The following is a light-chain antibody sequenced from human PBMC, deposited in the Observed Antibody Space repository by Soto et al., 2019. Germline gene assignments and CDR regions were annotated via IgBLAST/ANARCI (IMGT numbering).Light chain of an antibody. J-gene: IGKJ1*01. CDR3: QQYNNWRWT. CDR1: QSVSSD. V-gene: IGKV3-15*01. CDR2: GAS. Sequence: ELGITQCPARLSVSPGRLDTLGWRASQSVSSDLAWYHQKPGQAPRLLIYGASTRATGIPARFSGSGSGTEFTLTISSLQSEDFAVYYCQQYNNWRWTFGQGTKVA.